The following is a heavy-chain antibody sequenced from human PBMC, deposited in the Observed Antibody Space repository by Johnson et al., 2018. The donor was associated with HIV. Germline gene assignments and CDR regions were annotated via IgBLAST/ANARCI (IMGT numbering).Heavy chain of an antibody. V-gene: IGHV3-66*02. D-gene: IGHD3-22*01. Sequence: VQLVESGGGLVQSGESLRLSCAASGITVNTNYMSWVRRAPGQGLEWVSVIFSVGNTYYADSVQGRFTISRDNSRNMLYLQMNSLRAEDTAVYYCARSITMIVFTFDIWGQGTMVTVTS. CDR1: GITVNTNY. CDR2: IFSVGNT. CDR3: ARSITMIVFTFDI. J-gene: IGHJ3*02.